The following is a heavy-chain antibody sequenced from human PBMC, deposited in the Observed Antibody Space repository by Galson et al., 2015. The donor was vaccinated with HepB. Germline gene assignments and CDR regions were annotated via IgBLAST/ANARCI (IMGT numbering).Heavy chain of an antibody. Sequence: SVTVSCKASGGTLSSSVISWVRQAPGQGLEWMGGIIPMFDTANHARRFQGRVTITADKSTSTVHMDLSSLRSDDTAVYYCAATYYPDSSGHPPLFDYYYYGMDVWGQGTTVTVSS. V-gene: IGHV1-69*06. CDR2: IIPMFDTA. J-gene: IGHJ6*02. CDR1: GGTLSSSV. D-gene: IGHD3-22*01. CDR3: AATYYPDSSGHPPLFDYYYYGMDV.